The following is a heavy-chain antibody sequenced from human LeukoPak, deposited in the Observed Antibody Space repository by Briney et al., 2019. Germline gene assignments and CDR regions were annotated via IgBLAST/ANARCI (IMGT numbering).Heavy chain of an antibody. Sequence: PSETLSLTCTVSGGSISSYYWSWIRQPPGKGLEWIGYIYYSGSTNYNPSLKSRVTISVDTSKNQFSLKLSSVTAADTAVYYCARRFGSSSGGFDYWGQGTLVTVSS. D-gene: IGHD6-13*01. J-gene: IGHJ4*02. CDR1: GGSISSYY. V-gene: IGHV4-59*08. CDR2: IYYSGST. CDR3: ARRFGSSSGGFDY.